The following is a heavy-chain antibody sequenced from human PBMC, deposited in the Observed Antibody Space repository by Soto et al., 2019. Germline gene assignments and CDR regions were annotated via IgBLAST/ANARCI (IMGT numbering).Heavy chain of an antibody. CDR1: GYTFTSYD. Sequence: ASVKVSCKASGYTFTSYDINWVRQATGQGLEWMGWMNPNSGNTDYAQKLQGRVTMTRNTSISTAYMELSSLRSEDTAVYYCAREPVDGIWFDPWGQGTLVTVSS. V-gene: IGHV1-8*01. D-gene: IGHD6-19*01. CDR2: MNPNSGNT. J-gene: IGHJ5*02. CDR3: AREPVDGIWFDP.